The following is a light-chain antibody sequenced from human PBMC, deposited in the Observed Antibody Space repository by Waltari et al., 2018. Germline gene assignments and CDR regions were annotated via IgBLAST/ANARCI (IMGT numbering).Light chain of an antibody. J-gene: IGKJ1*01. CDR2: DAS. CDR3: PHYDGVPPWT. CDR1: RNINNY. V-gene: IGKV1-33*01. Sequence: DIQMTQSPSSLSASVGDRVTITCQASRNINNYLNWYQQKPGKAPKLLIYDASTLETGVPSRFSGSGSGTDFVFTISRLQPEDIATYYCPHYDGVPPWTFGQGTRVDFK.